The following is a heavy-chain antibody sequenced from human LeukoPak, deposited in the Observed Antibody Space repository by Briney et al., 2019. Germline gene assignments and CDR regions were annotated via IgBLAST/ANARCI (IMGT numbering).Heavy chain of an antibody. D-gene: IGHD1/OR15-1a*01. V-gene: IGHV4-34*01. CDR2: INHVGGT. J-gene: IGHJ3*02. Sequence: PSETLSLTCGVHGGSLNDYFWTWIRQPPGKGLEWIGEINHVGGTNYSPSLRSRVTISIDTSKNQFSLKLTSVNAADTALYYCARERVGGNRRDDSSIWAQGTMVTVSS. CDR1: GGSLNDYF. CDR3: ARERVGGNRRDDSSI.